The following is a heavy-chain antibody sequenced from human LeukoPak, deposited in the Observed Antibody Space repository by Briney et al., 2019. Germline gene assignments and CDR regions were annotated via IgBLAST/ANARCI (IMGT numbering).Heavy chain of an antibody. V-gene: IGHV3-48*01. CDR2: INSGSSTI. D-gene: IGHD3-16*02. Sequence: GGSLRLSCAASGFIFSSYSMNWVRQAPGKGLEWVSYINSGSSTIYYADSVKGRFTISRDNAKNSLYLQMNSLRAEDTAVYYCAKLASDYVWGTYRPFDFWGQGTLVTVSS. CDR3: AKLASDYVWGTYRPFDF. CDR1: GFIFSSYS. J-gene: IGHJ4*02.